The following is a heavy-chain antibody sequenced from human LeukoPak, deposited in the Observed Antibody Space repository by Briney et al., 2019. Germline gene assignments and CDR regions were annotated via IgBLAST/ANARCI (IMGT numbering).Heavy chain of an antibody. V-gene: IGHV3-7*01. J-gene: IGHJ3*02. Sequence: GGSLRLSCAASGFTFSSYWMSWVRQAPGKGLEWVANIKQDGSEKYFVDSVKGRFTISRDNAKNSLYLQMNSLRAEDTAVYYCARDSRNLGYCSSTSCHKRAFDIWGQGTMVTVSS. CDR3: ARDSRNLGYCSSTSCHKRAFDI. CDR1: GFTFSSYW. CDR2: IKQDGSEK. D-gene: IGHD2-2*01.